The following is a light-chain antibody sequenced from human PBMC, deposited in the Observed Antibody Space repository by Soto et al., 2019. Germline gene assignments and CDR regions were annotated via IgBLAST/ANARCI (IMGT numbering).Light chain of an antibody. Sequence: DIQMTQSPSSLSASVGDRVTITCRASQSISSYLNWYQQKPGKAPKLLIYAASSLQSGVPSRFSGSGSGTDFTPTISSLQPEDFATYYCQQSYSTLGTFGGGTKVEIK. CDR1: QSISSY. V-gene: IGKV1-39*01. CDR3: QQSYSTLGT. J-gene: IGKJ4*01. CDR2: AAS.